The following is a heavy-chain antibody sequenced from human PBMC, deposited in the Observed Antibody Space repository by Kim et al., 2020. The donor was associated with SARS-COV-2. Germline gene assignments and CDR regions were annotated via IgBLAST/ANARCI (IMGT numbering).Heavy chain of an antibody. Sequence: GGSLRLSCAASGFTFSRYMMNWVRQPPGKGLEWVSAIDDSGSSTYDADSVEGRFTISRDNSKNTLYLQMNSLRAEDTAVYYCARGRGYQGSGYMDVWGRGTTVTVSS. CDR1: GFTFSRYM. V-gene: IGHV3-23*01. CDR2: IDDSGSST. D-gene: IGHD3-10*01. CDR3: ARGRGYQGSGYMDV. J-gene: IGHJ6*02.